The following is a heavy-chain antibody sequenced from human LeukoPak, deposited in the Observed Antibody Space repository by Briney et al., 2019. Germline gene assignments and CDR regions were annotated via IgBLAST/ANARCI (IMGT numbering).Heavy chain of an antibody. CDR2: ISGSGDTT. CDR1: GFTFSSYA. J-gene: IGHJ5*02. CDR3: AKGQVSGAPRVRFDP. V-gene: IGHV3-23*01. D-gene: IGHD1-14*01. Sequence: GGSLRLSCAASGFTFSSYAMNWVRQAPGKGLEWVATISGSGDTTYYADSVKGRFTISRDNSKNSLYLQMNSLRAEDTAAYYCAKGQVSGAPRVRFDPWGQGSLVTVSS.